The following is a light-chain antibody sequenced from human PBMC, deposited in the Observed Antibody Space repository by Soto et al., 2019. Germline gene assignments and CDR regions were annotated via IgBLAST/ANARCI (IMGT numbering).Light chain of an antibody. Sequence: QPVLTQPPSVSGAPGQRVTISCTGSSSNIGAGYDVHWYQQRPGTAPKLLIFGNINRPSGVSSRFSGSKSGNTASLTISGLRAEDEADYYCTSFTTTNIGVFGGGTQLTVL. CDR1: SSNIGAGYD. CDR3: TSFTTTNIGV. J-gene: IGLJ3*02. CDR2: GNI. V-gene: IGLV1-40*01.